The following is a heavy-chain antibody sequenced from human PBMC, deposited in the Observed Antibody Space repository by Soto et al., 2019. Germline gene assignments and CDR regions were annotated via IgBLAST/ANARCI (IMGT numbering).Heavy chain of an antibody. Sequence: SLRLSCAASGFGFDGYAMYWVRQDAGKGLECVSGISWNSGTIGYADSVKGRFTISRDNAKNSLYLQMNSLRPEDTAMYYCAKDSQLRFYRVDVWGQGTTVTVSS. CDR2: ISWNSGTI. CDR1: GFGFDGYA. V-gene: IGHV3-9*01. J-gene: IGHJ6*02. CDR3: AKDSQLRFYRVDV.